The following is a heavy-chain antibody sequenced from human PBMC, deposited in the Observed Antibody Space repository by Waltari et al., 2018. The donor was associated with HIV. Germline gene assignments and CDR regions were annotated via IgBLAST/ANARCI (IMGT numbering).Heavy chain of an antibody. D-gene: IGHD6-13*01. Sequence: EVQLVESGGGLVQPGRSLRLSCAASGFTFDDYAMHWVRQAPGKGLEWVSGISWNSGSIGYADSVKGRFTISRDNAKNSLYLQMNSLRAEDTALYYCAKDEAAAAGNDAFDIWGQGTMVTVSS. CDR2: ISWNSGSI. CDR1: GFTFDDYA. CDR3: AKDEAAAAGNDAFDI. J-gene: IGHJ3*02. V-gene: IGHV3-9*01.